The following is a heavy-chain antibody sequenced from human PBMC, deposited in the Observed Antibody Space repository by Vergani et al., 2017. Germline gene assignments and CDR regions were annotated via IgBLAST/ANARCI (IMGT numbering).Heavy chain of an antibody. CDR2: ISSSSSYI. CDR1: GFTFSSHS. V-gene: IGHV3-21*01. Sequence: EVQLVESGGGLVKPGGSLRLSCAASGFTFSSHSMNWVRQAPGKGLEWVSSISSSSSYIYYADSVKGRFTISRDNAKNSLYLQMNSLRAEDTAVYYCARDLHDFFDYWGQGTLVTVSS. CDR3: ARDLHDFFDY. J-gene: IGHJ4*02. D-gene: IGHD3-3*01.